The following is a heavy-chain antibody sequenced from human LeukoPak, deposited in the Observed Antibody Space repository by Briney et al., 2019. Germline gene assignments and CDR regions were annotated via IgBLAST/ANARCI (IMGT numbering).Heavy chain of an antibody. CDR1: GYTFTGYY. Sequence: ASVKVSCKASGYTFTGYYMHWARQAPGQGLEWMGWINPNSGGTNYAQKFQGRVTMTRDTSISTAYMELSRLRSDDTAVYYCASEYGSGSYHYYWGQGTLVTVSS. D-gene: IGHD3-10*01. J-gene: IGHJ4*02. V-gene: IGHV1-2*02. CDR2: INPNSGGT. CDR3: ASEYGSGSYHYY.